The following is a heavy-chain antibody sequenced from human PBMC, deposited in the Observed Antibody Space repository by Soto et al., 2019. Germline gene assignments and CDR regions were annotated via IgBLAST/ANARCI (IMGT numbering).Heavy chain of an antibody. CDR1: GGSISSGDYY. CDR2: IYYSGST. V-gene: IGHV4-30-4*01. CDR3: AGGSDIYDYVWRSHNRVALDY. J-gene: IGHJ4*02. D-gene: IGHD3-16*01. Sequence: PSETLSLTCTVSGGSISSGDYYWSWIRQPPGKGLEWIGYIYYSGSTYYNPSLKSRVTISVDTSKNQFSLKLSSVTAADTAVYYCAGGSDIYDYVWRSHNRVALDYRAQGTLVTVSS.